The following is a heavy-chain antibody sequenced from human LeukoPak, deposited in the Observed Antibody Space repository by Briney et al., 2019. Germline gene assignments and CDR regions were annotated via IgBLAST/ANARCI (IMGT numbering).Heavy chain of an antibody. V-gene: IGHV3-53*01. Sequence: GGSLRLSCAASRFTVSSNYMTWVRQAPGKGLEWVSVIYTGGGTYYADSVKGRFTISRDNSKNTLYLQMNTLRAEDTAVYYCARGHQGGHDAFDIWGQGTMVTVSS. J-gene: IGHJ3*02. CDR2: IYTGGGT. CDR1: RFTVSSNY. D-gene: IGHD1-26*01. CDR3: ARGHQGGHDAFDI.